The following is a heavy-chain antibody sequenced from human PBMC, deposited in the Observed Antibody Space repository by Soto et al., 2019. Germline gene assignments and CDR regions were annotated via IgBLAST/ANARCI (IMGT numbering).Heavy chain of an antibody. CDR3: ARDEAYYDILTGRAAFDI. J-gene: IGHJ3*02. CDR1: GYTFTSYS. CDR2: ISAYNGNT. V-gene: IGHV1-18*01. Sequence: ASVKVSCKASGYTFTSYSISWVRQAPGQGLEWMGWISAYNGNTNYAQKLQGRVTMTTDTSTSTAYMELRSLRSDDTAVYYCARDEAYYDILTGRAAFDIWGQGTMVTVSS. D-gene: IGHD3-9*01.